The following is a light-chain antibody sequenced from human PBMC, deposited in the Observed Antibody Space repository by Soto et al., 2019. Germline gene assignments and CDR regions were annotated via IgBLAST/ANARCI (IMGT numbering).Light chain of an antibody. CDR3: QSYDGSLSARV. CDR2: ANS. Sequence: QSVLTQPPSGSGAPGQRVTISCSGNTSNIGAGYDVHWYQQLAGRAQKLLIYANSNRPSGVPDRFSGSKSGSSAPLAITGLQAEDEADYYCQSYDGSLSARVFGGGTKLTVL. V-gene: IGLV1-40*01. CDR1: TSNIGAGYD. J-gene: IGLJ3*02.